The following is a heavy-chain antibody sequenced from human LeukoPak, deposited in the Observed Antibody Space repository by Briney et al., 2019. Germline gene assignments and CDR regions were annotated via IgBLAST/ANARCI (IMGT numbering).Heavy chain of an antibody. CDR3: AKEGGDWGEGYFDY. CDR2: IGSTGGTI. J-gene: IGHJ4*02. Sequence: GGSLRLSCAASGFTFSGYAMNWVRQAPGKGLEWLSHIGSTGGTIYYADSVKGRLTVSRDNAKNSLYLQMNSLRAEDTAVYYCAKEGGDWGEGYFDYWGQGTLVTVSS. CDR1: GFTFSGYA. V-gene: IGHV3-48*03. D-gene: IGHD7-27*01.